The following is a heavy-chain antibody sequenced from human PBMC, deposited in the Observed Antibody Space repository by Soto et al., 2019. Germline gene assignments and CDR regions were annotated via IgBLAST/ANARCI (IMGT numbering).Heavy chain of an antibody. CDR1: GGSSSSSNW. CDR2: IYHSGST. J-gene: IGHJ4*02. Sequence: PSETLSLTCAVSGGSSSSSNWWSWVRQPPGKGLEWIGEIYHSGSTNYNPSLKSRVTISADKSKNQFSLKLTSPTAADTAVYYCARGVGSSPPRYWGRGTLVTVS. V-gene: IGHV4-4*02. D-gene: IGHD1-26*01. CDR3: ARGVGSSPPRY.